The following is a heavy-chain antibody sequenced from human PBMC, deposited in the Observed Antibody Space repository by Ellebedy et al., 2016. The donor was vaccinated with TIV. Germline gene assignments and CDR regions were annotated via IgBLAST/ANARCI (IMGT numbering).Heavy chain of an antibody. CDR3: ARKVPAPTTVPPNWYFDL. Sequence: GESLKISCAASGFTFSNYWMHWVRQAPGKGLEWVSSISTSSSYIYYAGSVKGRFTISRDNAKDSLYLQMNSLRAEDTAVYYCARKVPAPTTVPPNWYFDLWGRGTLVTVSS. V-gene: IGHV3-21*01. D-gene: IGHD4-17*01. J-gene: IGHJ2*01. CDR2: ISTSSSYI. CDR1: GFTFSNYW.